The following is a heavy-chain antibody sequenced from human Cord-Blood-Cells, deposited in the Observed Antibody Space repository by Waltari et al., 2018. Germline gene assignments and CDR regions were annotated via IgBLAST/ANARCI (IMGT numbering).Heavy chain of an antibody. Sequence: EVQLVESGGGLIQPGGSLRLSCAASGFTVSSNYMSWVRQAPGKGLEWVSVMYSGGSTDYADSVKGRFTISRDNSKNTLYLQMNSLRAEDTAVYYCARATHGSGSYWFNPWGQGTLVTVSS. V-gene: IGHV3-53*01. D-gene: IGHD3-10*01. CDR2: MYSGGST. CDR1: GFTVSSNY. CDR3: ARATHGSGSYWFNP. J-gene: IGHJ5*02.